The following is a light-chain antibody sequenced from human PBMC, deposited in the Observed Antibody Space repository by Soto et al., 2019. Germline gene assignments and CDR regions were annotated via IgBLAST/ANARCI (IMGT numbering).Light chain of an antibody. CDR2: LGS. CDR3: MQALQTPVT. Sequence: DIVMTQSPLSLPVAPGEPASISCRSSQSLLNSKGNNYLDWYLQKPGQSPQLLIYLGSNRASGVPDRFSGSGSGTDFTLKISRVEAEDVGVYYCMQALQTPVTFGQGTRLEIK. J-gene: IGKJ5*01. V-gene: IGKV2-28*01. CDR1: QSLLNSKGNNY.